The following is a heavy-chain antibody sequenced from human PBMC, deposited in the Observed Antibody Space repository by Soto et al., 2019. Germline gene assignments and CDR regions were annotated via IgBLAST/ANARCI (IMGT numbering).Heavy chain of an antibody. Sequence: QVQLVQSGPEVKKPGASVKVSCKASGYAFTNYGLSWVRQAPGQGLEWMGWISGYNVNTNYAQELQGRVTMTTDTSTSTAYMELRSLRSDDTAVYYCARDGRNGGYFDLWGRGTLVTVSS. CDR3: ARDGRNGGYFDL. CDR1: GYAFTNYG. V-gene: IGHV1-18*01. CDR2: ISGYNVNT. J-gene: IGHJ2*01.